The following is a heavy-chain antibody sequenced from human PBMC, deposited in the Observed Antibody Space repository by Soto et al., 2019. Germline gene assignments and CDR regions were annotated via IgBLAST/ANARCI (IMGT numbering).Heavy chain of an antibody. Sequence: GXSVKVSCKASGYTFTSYGISWVRQAPGQGLEWMGWISAYNGNTNYAQKLQGRVTMTTDTSTSTAYMELRSLRSDDTAVYYCARVEDYDILTGYSGGYYFDYWGQGTLVTVSS. CDR3: ARVEDYDILTGYSGGYYFDY. D-gene: IGHD3-9*01. J-gene: IGHJ4*02. CDR2: ISAYNGNT. V-gene: IGHV1-18*04. CDR1: GYTFTSYG.